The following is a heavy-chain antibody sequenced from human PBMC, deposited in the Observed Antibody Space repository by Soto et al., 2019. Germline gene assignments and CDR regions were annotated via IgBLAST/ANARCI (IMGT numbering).Heavy chain of an antibody. D-gene: IGHD6-13*01. CDR1: GFTFSSYG. J-gene: IGHJ4*02. CDR2: IWYDGSNK. Sequence: QVQLVESGGGVVQPGRSLRLSCAASGFTFSSYGMHWVRQAPGKGLEWVAVIWYDGSNKYYADSVKGRFTISRDNSKNTLYLQMNSLRAEDTAVYYCARDYGSSWTLMYYFDYWGQGTLVTVSS. CDR3: ARDYGSSWTLMYYFDY. V-gene: IGHV3-33*01.